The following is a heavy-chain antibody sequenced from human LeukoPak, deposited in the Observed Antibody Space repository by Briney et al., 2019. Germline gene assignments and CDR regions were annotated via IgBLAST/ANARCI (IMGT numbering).Heavy chain of an antibody. Sequence: GGSLRLSCAASGFTFSNYPMHWVREATGKGLEWVAVISYDGSNKYYAASVKGRFTIYRDNSKNTLNPQINSLRAEDTAVYYCARGGVVGAINYFDYWGQGTLVTVSS. CDR1: GFTFSNYP. V-gene: IGHV3-30-3*01. J-gene: IGHJ4*02. CDR2: ISYDGSNK. D-gene: IGHD1-26*01. CDR3: ARGGVVGAINYFDY.